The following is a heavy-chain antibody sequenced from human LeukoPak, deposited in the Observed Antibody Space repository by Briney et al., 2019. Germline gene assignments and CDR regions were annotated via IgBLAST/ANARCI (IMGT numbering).Heavy chain of an antibody. Sequence: ASVKVSCKASGYTFTEYYMHWVRQAPGQGLEWMGRINPNSGGTNYAQKFQGRVTMTRDTSISTAYMELSGLTSDDTAVYYCARGYSGYEFWGQGTLVTVSS. V-gene: IGHV1-2*02. D-gene: IGHD5-12*01. CDR1: GYTFTEYY. CDR3: ARGYSGYEF. J-gene: IGHJ4*02. CDR2: INPNSGGT.